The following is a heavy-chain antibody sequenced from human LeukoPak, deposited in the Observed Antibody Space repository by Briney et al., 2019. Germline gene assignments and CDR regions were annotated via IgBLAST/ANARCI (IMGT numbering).Heavy chain of an antibody. V-gene: IGHV3-30*03. CDR3: ATGNPRSFDY. CDR2: ISYDGSNK. Sequence: GGSLRLSCAASGFTFSSYGMHWVRQAPGKGLEWVAVISYDGSNKYYADSVKGRFTISRDNSTNTLYLQMNSLRAEDTAVYYCATGNPRSFDYWGQGTLVTVSS. CDR1: GFTFSSYG. J-gene: IGHJ4*02.